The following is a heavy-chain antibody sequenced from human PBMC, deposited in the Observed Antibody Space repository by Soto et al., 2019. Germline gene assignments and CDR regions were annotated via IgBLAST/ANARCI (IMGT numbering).Heavy chain of an antibody. CDR1: GGTFSSYA. J-gene: IGHJ6*02. CDR2: IIPIFGTA. V-gene: IGHV1-69*13. Sequence: SVKVSCKASGGTFSSYAISWVRQAPGQGLEWMGGIIPIFGTANYAQKFQGRVTITADESTSTAYMELSSLRSEDTAVYYCASRGGCSSTSCYGSYGMDVWGQGTTVTVSS. D-gene: IGHD2-2*01. CDR3: ASRGGCSSTSCYGSYGMDV.